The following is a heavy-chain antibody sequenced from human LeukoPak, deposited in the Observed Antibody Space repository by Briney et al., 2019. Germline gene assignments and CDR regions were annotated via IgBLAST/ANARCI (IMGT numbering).Heavy chain of an antibody. Sequence: SETLSLTRTVSGGSISSGDYYWSWIRQPPGKGLEWIGYIYYSGSTYYNPSLKSQVTISVDTSKNQFSLKLSSVTAADTAVYYCAREGTMIVPDAFDIWGQGTMVTVSS. CDR2: IYYSGST. CDR3: AREGTMIVPDAFDI. V-gene: IGHV4-30-4*01. D-gene: IGHD3-22*01. J-gene: IGHJ3*02. CDR1: GGSISSGDYY.